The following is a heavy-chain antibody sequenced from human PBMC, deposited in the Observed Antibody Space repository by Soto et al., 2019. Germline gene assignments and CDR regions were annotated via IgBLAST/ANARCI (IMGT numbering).Heavy chain of an antibody. D-gene: IGHD6-19*01. Sequence: SATLSLTCTVSGGSISSYYWSWIRQPPGKGLEWIGYIYYSGSTNYNPSLKSRVTISVDTSKNQFSLKLSSVTAADTAVYYCARRATSYSSGWYDWFDPWGQGTLVTVSS. V-gene: IGHV4-59*01. J-gene: IGHJ5*02. CDR2: IYYSGST. CDR3: ARRATSYSSGWYDWFDP. CDR1: GGSISSYY.